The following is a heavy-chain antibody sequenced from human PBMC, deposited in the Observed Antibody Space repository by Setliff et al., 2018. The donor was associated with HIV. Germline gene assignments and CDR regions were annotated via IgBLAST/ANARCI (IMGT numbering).Heavy chain of an antibody. CDR3: ARVPILRYASPVDM. D-gene: IGHD3-9*01. CDR2: INPSGGST. V-gene: IGHV1-46*01. J-gene: IGHJ4*02. Sequence: ASVKVSCKASGYTFTSYYIHWVRQAPGQGLEWMGEINPSGGSTSYSEKFRGRATMTRDTSRSTVYMELSSLRFDDTAVYYCARVPILRYASPVDMWGQGTL. CDR1: GYTFTSYY.